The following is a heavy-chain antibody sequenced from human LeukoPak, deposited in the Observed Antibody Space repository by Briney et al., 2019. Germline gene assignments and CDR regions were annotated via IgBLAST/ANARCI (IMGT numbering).Heavy chain of an antibody. D-gene: IGHD4-17*01. J-gene: IGHJ6*02. Sequence: PGRSLRLSCAASGFTFSSYGMHWVRQAPGKGLEWVAVISYDGSNKYYADSVKGRFTISRDNSKNTLYLQMNSLRAEDTAVYCCAKDLLRFYYGMDVWGQGTTVTVSS. CDR2: ISYDGSNK. V-gene: IGHV3-30*18. CDR1: GFTFSSYG. CDR3: AKDLLRFYYGMDV.